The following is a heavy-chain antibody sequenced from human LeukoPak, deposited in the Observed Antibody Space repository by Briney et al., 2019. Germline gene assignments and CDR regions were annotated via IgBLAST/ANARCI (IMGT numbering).Heavy chain of an antibody. CDR3: ATGRGYYYGSGSYGP. CDR2: MNPNSGNT. Sequence: ASVKVSCKASGYTFTSYDINWVRQATGQGLEWMGWMNPNSGNTGYAQKFQGRVTMTRNTSISTAYMELSSLRSEDTAVYYCATGRGYYYGSGSYGPWGQGTLVTVSS. D-gene: IGHD3-10*01. V-gene: IGHV1-8*01. J-gene: IGHJ4*02. CDR1: GYTFTSYD.